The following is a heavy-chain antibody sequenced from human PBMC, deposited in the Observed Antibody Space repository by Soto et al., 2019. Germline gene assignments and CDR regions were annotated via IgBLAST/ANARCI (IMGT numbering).Heavy chain of an antibody. CDR3: ARLHQSEWPENYYYMDV. D-gene: IGHD3-3*01. Sequence: QLQLQESGPGLVKPSETLSLTCTVSGGSISSSSYYWGWIRQPPGKGLEWIGSIYYSGSTYYNPSLKSRVTISVDTSKNQFSLKLSSVTAADTAVYYCARLHQSEWPENYYYMDVWGKGTTVTVSS. CDR1: GGSISSSSYY. J-gene: IGHJ6*03. V-gene: IGHV4-39*01. CDR2: IYYSGST.